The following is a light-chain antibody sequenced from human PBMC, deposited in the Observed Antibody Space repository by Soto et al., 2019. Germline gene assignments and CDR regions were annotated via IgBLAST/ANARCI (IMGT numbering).Light chain of an antibody. V-gene: IGLV2-23*01. J-gene: IGLJ1*01. CDR1: SSDVGSYNL. Sequence: SVLTQPASVSGSPGQSITISCTGTSSDVGSYNLVSWYQQHPGKAPKLMIYEGSKRPSGVSNRFSGSKSGNTASLTISGLQAEDEADYYCCSYAGRLYFCGTGNKDTVL. CDR2: EGS. CDR3: CSYAGRLYF.